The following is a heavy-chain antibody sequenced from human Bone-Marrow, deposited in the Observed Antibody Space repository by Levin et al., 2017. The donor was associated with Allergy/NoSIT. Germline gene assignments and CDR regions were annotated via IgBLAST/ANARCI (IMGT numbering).Heavy chain of an antibody. D-gene: IGHD2-15*01. Sequence: SETLSLTCAVSGGSISSGAYSWSWIRQPPGKGLEWIGYIYHSGNIFYNPSLRSRVSLSVDTSKNQFSLRLNSVAAADTAVYFCARGAPWKLGYYFDYWGQGSLVTVSS. CDR2: IYHSGNI. CDR3: ARGAPWKLGYYFDY. J-gene: IGHJ4*02. V-gene: IGHV4-30-2*01. CDR1: GGSISSGAYS.